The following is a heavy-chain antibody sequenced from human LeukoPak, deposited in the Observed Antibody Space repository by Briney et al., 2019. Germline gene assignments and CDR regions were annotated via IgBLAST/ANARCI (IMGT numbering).Heavy chain of an antibody. D-gene: IGHD3-3*01. J-gene: IGHJ4*02. V-gene: IGHV3-7*01. Sequence: SGGSLRLSCAASGFTFSSYWMSWVRQAPGKGLEWVANIKQDGSEKYYVDSVKGRFTISRDNSKNTLYLQMNSLRAEDTAVYYCAKGVLLEWFPYYFDYWGQGTLVTVSS. CDR1: GFTFSSYW. CDR2: IKQDGSEK. CDR3: AKGVLLEWFPYYFDY.